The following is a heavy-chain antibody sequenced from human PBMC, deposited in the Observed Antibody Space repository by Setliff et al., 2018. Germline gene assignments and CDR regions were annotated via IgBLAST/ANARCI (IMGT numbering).Heavy chain of an antibody. CDR3: ARVLQFLDWFDP. Sequence: ASVKVSCKASGYTFTSYYMHWVRQAPGQGLEWMGIINPSGGSTSYAQKFQGRVTMTTDTSTSTAYMELRSLRSDDTAVYYCARVLQFLDWFDPWGQGTLVTVSS. J-gene: IGHJ5*02. CDR1: GYTFTSYY. D-gene: IGHD3-3*01. CDR2: INPSGGST. V-gene: IGHV1-46*01.